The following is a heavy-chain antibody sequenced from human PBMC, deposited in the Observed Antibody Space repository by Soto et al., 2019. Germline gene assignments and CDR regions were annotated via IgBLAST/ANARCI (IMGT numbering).Heavy chain of an antibody. Sequence: QLQLQESGPGLVKPSETLSLTCTVSGDSISTRSNYWAWIRQPPGKGLEWIGSIYYTGGTYYNPSLKSRVTLILDTSKNQFSLNLNSVTAADTAVYYCAREGPPIRAHNPPEYFQHWGQGTPVTVSS. J-gene: IGHJ1*01. V-gene: IGHV4-39*02. CDR2: IYYTGGT. CDR1: GDSISTRSNY. CDR3: AREGPPIRAHNPPEYFQH.